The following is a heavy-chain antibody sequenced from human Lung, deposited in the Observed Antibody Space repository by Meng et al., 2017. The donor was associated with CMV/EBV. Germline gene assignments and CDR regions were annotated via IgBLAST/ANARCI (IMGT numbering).Heavy chain of an antibody. J-gene: IGHJ4*02. CDR3: ARAGRSSGRIDY. CDR2: IKQDGSEK. CDR1: GFTFSSYW. D-gene: IGHD6-19*01. Sequence: SXAASGFTFSSYWMSWVRQAPGKGLEWVANIKQDGSEKYYVDSVKGRFTISRDNAKNSLYLQMNSLRAEDTAVYYCARAGRSSGRIDYWGQGTLVTVSS. V-gene: IGHV3-7*01.